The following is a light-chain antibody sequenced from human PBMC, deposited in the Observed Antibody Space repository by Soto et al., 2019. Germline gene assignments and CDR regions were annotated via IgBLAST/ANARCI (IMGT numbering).Light chain of an antibody. CDR3: SSYAGYNYAV. J-gene: IGLJ7*01. Sequence: QSVLTQPPSASGTPGQSVTIPCTGTSSDVGVYNYVSWYQQHPGRAPKLIIYEVSKRPSGVPDRFSASKSGNTASLTVSGLQAEDEADYYCSSYAGYNYAVFGGGNQLTVL. CDR2: EVS. V-gene: IGLV2-8*01. CDR1: SSDVGVYNY.